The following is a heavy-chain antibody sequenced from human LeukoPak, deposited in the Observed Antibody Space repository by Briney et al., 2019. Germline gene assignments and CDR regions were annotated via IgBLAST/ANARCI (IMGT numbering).Heavy chain of an antibody. Sequence: GGSLRLSCAASGFTFSSYSMNWVRQAPGKGLEWVSSISSSSSYIYYADSVKGRFTISGDNAKNSLYLQMNSLRAEDTAVYYCARSYCSSTSCLGGYWGQGTLVTVSS. V-gene: IGHV3-21*01. D-gene: IGHD2-2*01. CDR2: ISSSSSYI. J-gene: IGHJ4*02. CDR1: GFTFSSYS. CDR3: ARSYCSSTSCLGGY.